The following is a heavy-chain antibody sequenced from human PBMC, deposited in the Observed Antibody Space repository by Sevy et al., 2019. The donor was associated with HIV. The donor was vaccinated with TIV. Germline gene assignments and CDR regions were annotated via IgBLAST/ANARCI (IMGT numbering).Heavy chain of an antibody. CDR2: VGATGDT. CDR3: TRSGGYSDYGMDV. V-gene: IGHV3-13*01. CDR1: GFTFITYD. J-gene: IGHJ6*02. D-gene: IGHD5-12*01. Sequence: GGSLRLSCAASGFTFITYDMHWVRHVTGKGLEWVSGVGATGDTFYPGSVKGRFNISRENVKKSLYLQMNNLRAEDAAVYYCTRSGGYSDYGMDVWGQGTTVTVSS.